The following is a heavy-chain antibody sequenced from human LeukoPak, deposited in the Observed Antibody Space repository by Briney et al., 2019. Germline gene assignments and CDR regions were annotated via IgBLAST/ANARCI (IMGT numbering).Heavy chain of an antibody. CDR2: ISSSSSTI. V-gene: IGHV3-48*04. Sequence: GSLRLSCAASGFTFSSYSMNWVRQAPGKGLEWVSYISSSSSTIYYADSVKGRFTISRDNAKNSLYLQMNSLRAEDTAVYYCARDKSVVVTARPGRFDPWGQGTLVTVSS. J-gene: IGHJ5*02. CDR3: ARDKSVVVTARPGRFDP. D-gene: IGHD2-21*02. CDR1: GFTFSSYS.